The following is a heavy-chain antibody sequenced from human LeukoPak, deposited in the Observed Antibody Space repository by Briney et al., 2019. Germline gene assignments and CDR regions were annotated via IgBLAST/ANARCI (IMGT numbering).Heavy chain of an antibody. V-gene: IGHV3-21*01. D-gene: IGHD5-18*01. J-gene: IGHJ6*03. CDR1: GFTFSSYT. CDR2: ISSTCTHI. Sequence: GGSLRLSCAASGFTFSSYTMNWVRQAPGKGLEWVSSISSTCTHIYYADSLKGRFTISRDNAKNPLYLQMNSLRAEDTAVYYCARDTARGPLVFMDVWGKGTTVTVSS. CDR3: ARDTARGPLVFMDV.